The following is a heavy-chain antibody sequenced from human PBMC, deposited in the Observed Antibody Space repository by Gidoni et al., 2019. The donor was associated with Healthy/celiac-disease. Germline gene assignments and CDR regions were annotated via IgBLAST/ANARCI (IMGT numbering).Heavy chain of an antibody. CDR2: ISSSSSYI. D-gene: IGHD5-12*01. CDR1: GFTFSSYS. CDR3: ARDDERWLQFDY. V-gene: IGHV3-21*01. Sequence: EVQLVESGGGLVKPGGSLRLSCAASGFTFSSYSMNWVRQAPGKGLEWVSSISSSSSYIYYADSVKGRFTISRDNAKNSLYLQMNSLRAEDTAVYYCARDDERWLQFDYWGQGTLVTVSS. J-gene: IGHJ4*02.